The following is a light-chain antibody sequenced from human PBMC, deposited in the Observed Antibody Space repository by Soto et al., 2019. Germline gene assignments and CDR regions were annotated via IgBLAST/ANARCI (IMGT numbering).Light chain of an antibody. CDR3: PQRWDYSWM. J-gene: IGKJ1*01. Sequence: TRFRRILTNPLGDRVIITCRASQSISRYLKWYQHKPGKVPTLLIYAASTLHSGVPSRFSGSGSGTEFTLTISSLQPEDFAAYDCPQRWDYSWMFGQGTTADIK. V-gene: IGKV1-9*01. CDR1: QSISRY. CDR2: AAS.